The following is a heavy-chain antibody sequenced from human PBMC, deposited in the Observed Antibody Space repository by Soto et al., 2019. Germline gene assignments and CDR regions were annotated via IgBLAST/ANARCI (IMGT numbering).Heavy chain of an antibody. CDR2: INAYNGNT. Sequence: QVQLVQSGAEVKKPGASVKVSCKASGYTFTSYGISWVRQAPGQGLEWLGWINAYNGNTNYAQNLQGRVTMTTATSTSTAYRELRSLRYDDTAVYYCARDWFGIDYWGQGTLVTVSS. D-gene: IGHD3-16*01. V-gene: IGHV1-18*01. CDR1: GYTFTSYG. CDR3: ARDWFGIDY. J-gene: IGHJ4*02.